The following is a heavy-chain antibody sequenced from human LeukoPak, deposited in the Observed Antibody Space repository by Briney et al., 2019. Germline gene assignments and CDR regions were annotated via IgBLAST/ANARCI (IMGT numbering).Heavy chain of an antibody. CDR2: INHSGNT. CDR1: GGSFTGYY. D-gene: IGHD5-18*01. CDR3: VRRGYSYGS. V-gene: IGHV4-34*01. Sequence: SETLSLTCAVYGGSFTGYYWSWIRQPPGKGLEWIGEINHSGNTNYNPSLKSRVTISVDTSKNQFSLRLTSVTAADTAVYYCVRRGYSYGSWGRGTLVTVSS. J-gene: IGHJ4*02.